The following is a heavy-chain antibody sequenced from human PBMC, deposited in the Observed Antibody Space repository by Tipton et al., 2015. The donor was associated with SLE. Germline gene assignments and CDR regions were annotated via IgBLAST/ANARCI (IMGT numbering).Heavy chain of an antibody. CDR3: ARTNLQGSLVDWYFDL. CDR2: MYYTGSA. D-gene: IGHD5-24*01. Sequence: TLSLTCNVSGVSISSSCWSWIRQPAGKGLEWIGYMYYTGSAHYNPSLRNRVTMSLDTSKNQFSLKLSSVTAADTAVYYCARTNLQGSLVDWYFDLWGRGTLVTVSS. CDR1: GVSISSSC. J-gene: IGHJ2*01. V-gene: IGHV4-59*01.